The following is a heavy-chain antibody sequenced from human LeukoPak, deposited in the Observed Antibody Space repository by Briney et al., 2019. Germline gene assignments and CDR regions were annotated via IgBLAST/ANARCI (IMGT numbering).Heavy chain of an antibody. CDR2: IYYSGST. CDR3: ARGDYDFWSGYYYYFDY. J-gene: IGHJ4*02. D-gene: IGHD3-3*01. V-gene: IGHV4-30-4*08. CDR1: GGSISSGGYY. Sequence: TLSLTCTVSGGSISSGGYYWSWIRQHPGKGLEWIGYIYYSGSTYYNPSLKSRVTISVDTSKNQFSLKLSSVTAADTAVYYCARGDYDFWSGYYYYFDYWGQGTLVTVSS.